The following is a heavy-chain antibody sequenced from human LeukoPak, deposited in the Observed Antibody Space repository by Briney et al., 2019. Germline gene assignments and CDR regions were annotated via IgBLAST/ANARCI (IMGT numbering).Heavy chain of an antibody. D-gene: IGHD6-13*01. J-gene: IGHJ4*02. CDR1: GASVSSYY. Sequence: PSETLSLTCTVSGASVSSYYWSWIRQPPGKGLEWIGYIYYSGSTNYNPSLQSRVTISVDTSKNQFSLKLSSVTAADTAVYYCARDLAAAGGVGYFDHWGQGTLVTVSS. V-gene: IGHV4-59*02. CDR2: IYYSGST. CDR3: ARDLAAAGGVGYFDH.